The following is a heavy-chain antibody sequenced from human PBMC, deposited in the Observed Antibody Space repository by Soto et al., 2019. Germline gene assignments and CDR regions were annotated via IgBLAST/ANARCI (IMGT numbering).Heavy chain of an antibody. CDR2: LYWDDDN. CDR3: EHGSGWLSDY. Sequence: QITLKESGPTLVKPTQTLTLTCTFSGFSLSTSGVGVGWIRQPPGKALEWLALLYWDDDNRYNPSLRSRLTLTKDTSKNQVVLTMTNMDPLDTATYYCEHGSGWLSDYWGQGTLVTVSS. CDR1: GFSLSTSGVG. D-gene: IGHD6-19*01. V-gene: IGHV2-5*02. J-gene: IGHJ4*02.